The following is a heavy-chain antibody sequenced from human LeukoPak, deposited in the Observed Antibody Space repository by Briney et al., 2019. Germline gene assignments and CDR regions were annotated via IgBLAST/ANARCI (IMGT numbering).Heavy chain of an antibody. CDR3: AKAYLHYDILTGSDY. CDR1: GFTFSSYA. V-gene: IGHV3-23*01. D-gene: IGHD3-9*01. CDR2: ISGSGGST. J-gene: IGHJ4*02. Sequence: GGSLRLSCAASGFTFSSYAMSWVRQAPGKGLEWVSAISGSGGSTYYADSVKGRFTIPRDNSKNTLYLQMNSLRAEDTAVYYCAKAYLHYDILTGSDYWGQGTLVTVSS.